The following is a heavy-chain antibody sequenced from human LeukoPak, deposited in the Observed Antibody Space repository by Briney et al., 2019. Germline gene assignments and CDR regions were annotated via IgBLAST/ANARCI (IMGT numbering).Heavy chain of an antibody. CDR1: GFTFSSYS. V-gene: IGHV3-21*01. CDR2: ISSSSSYI. D-gene: IGHD3-22*01. CDR3: ARTYYYYDSSAGFDLQH. Sequence: GGSLRLSCAASGFTFSSYSMNWVRQAPGKGLEWVSSISSSSSYIYYADSVKGRFTISRDNAKNSLYLQMNSLRAEDTAVYYCARTYYYYDSSAGFDLQHWGQGTLVTVSS. J-gene: IGHJ1*01.